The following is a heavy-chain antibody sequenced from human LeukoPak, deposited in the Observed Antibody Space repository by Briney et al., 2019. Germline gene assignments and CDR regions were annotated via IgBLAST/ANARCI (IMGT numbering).Heavy chain of an antibody. CDR3: ARAGHSLFDY. CDR1: GFTFATSW. CDR2: ISSSGSTI. D-gene: IGHD5-24*01. V-gene: IGHV3-48*04. J-gene: IGHJ4*02. Sequence: GGSLRLSCAASGFTFATSWMTWVRQAPGKGLEWVSYISSSGSTIYYADSVKGRFTISRDNAKNSLYLQMNSLRAEDTAVYYCARAGHSLFDYWGQGTLVTVSS.